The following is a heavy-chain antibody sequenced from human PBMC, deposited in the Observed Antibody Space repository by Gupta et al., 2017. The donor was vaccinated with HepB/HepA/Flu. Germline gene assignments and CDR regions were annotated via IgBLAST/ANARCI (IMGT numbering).Heavy chain of an antibody. Sequence: QVQLVPFGAEVKNPGASVKLSCKASGYTFRNYGFTWVRQAPGQGLEWIGWISAYNGRTDYAQKLQGRVSLTTDPSTTTAYMELRSLRSDDTAVYYCGRWGPMYYYMDVWGKGTTVTVSS. CDR3: GRWGPMYYYMDV. CDR1: GYTFRNYG. J-gene: IGHJ6*03. CDR2: ISAYNGRT. V-gene: IGHV1-18*01. D-gene: IGHD2-2*01.